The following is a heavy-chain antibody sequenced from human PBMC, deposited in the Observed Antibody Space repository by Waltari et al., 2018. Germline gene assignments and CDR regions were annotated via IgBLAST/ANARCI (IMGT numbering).Heavy chain of an antibody. J-gene: IGHJ5*02. V-gene: IGHV7-4-1*02. CDR3: AREVVPAATIVVNWFDP. Sequence: QVQLVQSGSELKKPGASVKVSCKASGYTFTNYAINWLRQAPGQGLELMGWINTNTGKPTNVQGFTGRFVFSLDTSVSTAYLQINSLKADDTAVYYCAREVVPAATIVVNWFDPWGQGTLVTVSS. CDR2: INTNTGKP. CDR1: GYTFTNYA. D-gene: IGHD2-2*01.